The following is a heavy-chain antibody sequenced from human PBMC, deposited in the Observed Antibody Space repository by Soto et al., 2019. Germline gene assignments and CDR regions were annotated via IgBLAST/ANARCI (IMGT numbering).Heavy chain of an antibody. Sequence: GRSLRLSCAASGFTFSSYAMHWVRQAPGKGLEWVAVISYDGSNKYYADSVKGRFTISRDNSKNTLYLQMNSLRAEDTAVYYCASPEGGIAAAGTGFDYWGQGTLVTVSS. D-gene: IGHD6-13*01. CDR3: ASPEGGIAAAGTGFDY. CDR1: GFTFSSYA. J-gene: IGHJ4*02. V-gene: IGHV3-30-3*01. CDR2: ISYDGSNK.